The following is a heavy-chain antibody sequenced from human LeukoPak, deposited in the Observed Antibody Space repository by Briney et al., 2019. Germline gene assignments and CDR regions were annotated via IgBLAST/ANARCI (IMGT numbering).Heavy chain of an antibody. Sequence: SETLSLTCTVSGGSISSYYWSWIRQPPGKGLEWIGYIYTSGSTNYSPSLKGRVTISVDTSKNQFSLRLNSVTAADTAVYYCARVSPESFSFPFDYWGQGTLVTVSS. V-gene: IGHV4-4*09. CDR2: IYTSGST. J-gene: IGHJ4*02. CDR3: ARVSPESFSFPFDY. CDR1: GGSISSYY. D-gene: IGHD3-10*01.